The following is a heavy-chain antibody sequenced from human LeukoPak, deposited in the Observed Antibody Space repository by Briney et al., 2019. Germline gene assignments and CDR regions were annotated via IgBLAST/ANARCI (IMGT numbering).Heavy chain of an antibody. CDR1: GGSISSSNW. CDR2: IYHSGST. J-gene: IGHJ6*03. CDR3: ARTTEGGYTYGYFYYYHMDV. Sequence: SGTLSLTCAVSGGSISSSNWWSWVRQPPGKGLEWIGEIYHSGSTNYNPSLKSRVTISVDTSKSQFSLKLTSVTAADTAVYYCARTTEGGYTYGYFYYYHMDVWGKGTTVTISS. D-gene: IGHD5-18*01. V-gene: IGHV4-4*02.